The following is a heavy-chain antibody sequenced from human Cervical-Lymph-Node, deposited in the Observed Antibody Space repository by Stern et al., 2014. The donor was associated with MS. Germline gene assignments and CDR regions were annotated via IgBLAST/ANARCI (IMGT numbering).Heavy chain of an antibody. CDR2: IKRDGSET. CDR1: GSTFSTSW. V-gene: IGHV3-7*01. Sequence: QLVQSGGALVQPGGSQRLSCVASGSTFSTSWMSWVRQAPGKGLEWVANIKRDGSETFYLDSVKGRFTISRDNAKNSLYLEMNSLRAEDTAMYYCTRFLQSGWSDLFDSWGRGTLVTVSS. J-gene: IGHJ5*01. D-gene: IGHD6-19*01. CDR3: TRFLQSGWSDLFDS.